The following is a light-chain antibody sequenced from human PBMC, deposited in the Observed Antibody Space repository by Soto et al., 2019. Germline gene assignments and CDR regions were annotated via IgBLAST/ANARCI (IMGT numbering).Light chain of an antibody. Sequence: EIVLTQSPGTLSLSPGERATLSCRASQSVSSSYLSWYQQKPGQAPRLLIYGASSRATGIPDRFSGSGSGRDFTLTICRLEPEDFAVYDCHQYDSSPLTFGGGTKVEIK. CDR1: QSVSSSY. CDR2: GAS. V-gene: IGKV3-20*01. CDR3: HQYDSSPLT. J-gene: IGKJ4*01.